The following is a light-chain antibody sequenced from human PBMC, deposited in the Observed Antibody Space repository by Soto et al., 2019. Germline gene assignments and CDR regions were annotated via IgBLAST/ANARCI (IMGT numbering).Light chain of an antibody. J-gene: IGKJ4*01. CDR1: QSVSRN. CDR3: QEYNNWPPLT. Sequence: EIVMTQSPATLSVSPGDRATLSCRASQSVSRNLAWYQQTPGQAPRLLIYGASTRATGIPARFSGSGSGTEFPHTISSLQSEDFAVYYCQEYNNWPPLTFGGGTKVEIK. CDR2: GAS. V-gene: IGKV3-15*01.